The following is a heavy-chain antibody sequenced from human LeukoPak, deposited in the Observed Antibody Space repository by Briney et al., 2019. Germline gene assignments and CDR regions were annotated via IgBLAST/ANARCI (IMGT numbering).Heavy chain of an antibody. Sequence: PGGSLRLSCGGSGFTFSSYAMSWVRQAPGKGLEWVSAISGSGTDTFYANSVKGRFTISRDNPKNTLYLQMNSLRAEDTAVYYCAKVVVVAATFHYWGQGTLVTVSS. CDR1: GFTFSSYA. V-gene: IGHV3-23*01. CDR3: AKVVVVAATFHY. D-gene: IGHD2-15*01. CDR2: ISGSGTDT. J-gene: IGHJ4*02.